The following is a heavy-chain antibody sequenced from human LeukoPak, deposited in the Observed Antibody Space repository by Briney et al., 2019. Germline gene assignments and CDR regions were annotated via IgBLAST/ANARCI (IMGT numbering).Heavy chain of an antibody. J-gene: IGHJ4*02. CDR1: GFTFSDYY. V-gene: IGHV3-15*01. CDR3: TAGSGYSDFDY. D-gene: IGHD3-22*01. CDR2: IKSKTDGGTA. Sequence: PGGALRLSCAASGFTFSDYYMSWIRQAPGKGLEWVGRIKSKTDGGTAVYAAPVKGRFTISRDDSENTLYLQMNSLKTGDTAVYYCTAGSGYSDFDYWGQGTLVTASS.